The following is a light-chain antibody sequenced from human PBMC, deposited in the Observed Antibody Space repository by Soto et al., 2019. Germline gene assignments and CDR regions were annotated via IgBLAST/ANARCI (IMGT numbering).Light chain of an antibody. Sequence: ILLTQSPLSLPVTLGQSASISCRSSQSLVHSDGNTYLNWFQQRPGQSPRRLIYKASNRDSGVPDRFSGSGSRSDFTLTISRVEADDVGVYYCMQGITFTFGQGTRVEI. CDR1: QSLVHSDGNTY. V-gene: IGKV2-30*02. CDR3: MQGITFT. CDR2: KAS. J-gene: IGKJ1*01.